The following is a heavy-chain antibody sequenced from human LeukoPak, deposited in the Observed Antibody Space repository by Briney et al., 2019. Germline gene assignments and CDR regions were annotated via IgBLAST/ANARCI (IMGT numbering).Heavy chain of an antibody. V-gene: IGHV1-69*04. D-gene: IGHD3-10*01. CDR3: ARVVRGVPLGFDY. J-gene: IGHJ4*02. CDR1: GGTFSSYA. Sequence: GASVKVSCKASGGTFSSYAISWVRQAPGQGLEWMGRIISILGIANYAQKFQGRVTITADKSTSTAYMELSSLRSEDTAVYYCARVVRGVPLGFDYWGQGTLVTVSS. CDR2: IISILGIA.